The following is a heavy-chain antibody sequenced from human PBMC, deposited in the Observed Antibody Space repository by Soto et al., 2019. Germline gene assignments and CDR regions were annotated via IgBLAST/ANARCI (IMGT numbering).Heavy chain of an antibody. J-gene: IGHJ6*03. Sequence: SETLSLTCTVSGGSISSYYWSWIRQPPGKGLEWIGYIYYSGSTNYNPSLKSRVTISVDTSKNQLSLKLSAVTAADTAVYYCARHAVVVPADYYYMDVWGKGTTVTVSS. D-gene: IGHD2-2*01. CDR2: IYYSGST. CDR3: ARHAVVVPADYYYMDV. CDR1: GGSISSYY. V-gene: IGHV4-59*08.